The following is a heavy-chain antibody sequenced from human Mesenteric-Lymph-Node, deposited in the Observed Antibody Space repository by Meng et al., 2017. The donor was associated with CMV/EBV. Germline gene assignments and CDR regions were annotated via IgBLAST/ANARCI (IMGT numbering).Heavy chain of an antibody. V-gene: IGHV4-34*01. J-gene: IGHJ5*02. Sequence: FSGYGGSFSGVYWSWIRQPPGKGLEWIGQINHSGSTNYIPSLKSRVTISVDTSKKQFSLKLSSVTAADTALYYCARGIGGWFDPWGQGTLVTVSS. CDR2: INHSGST. CDR3: ARGIGGWFDP. D-gene: IGHD3-16*01. CDR1: GGSFSGVY.